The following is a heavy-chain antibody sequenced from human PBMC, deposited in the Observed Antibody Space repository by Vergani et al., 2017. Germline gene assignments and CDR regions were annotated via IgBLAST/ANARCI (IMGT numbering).Heavy chain of an antibody. J-gene: IGHJ5*02. Sequence: QVRLQESGPGLVKPSETLSLTCSVSGGSMSGYYWSWTRQPPGKELEWIGYMYHSGSTNYNPSLETRVTISGDTSKNQFSLKLNSVTAADTAMYYCGRVADFYGLGSRLLDLWGQGILVTVSS. V-gene: IGHV4-59*01. CDR3: GRVADFYGLGSRLLDL. CDR2: MYHSGST. CDR1: GGSMSGYY. D-gene: IGHD3-10*01.